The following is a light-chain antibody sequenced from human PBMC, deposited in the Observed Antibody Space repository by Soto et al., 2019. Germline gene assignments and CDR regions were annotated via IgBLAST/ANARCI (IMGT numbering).Light chain of an antibody. J-gene: IGKJ2*01. V-gene: IGKV3-20*01. CDR2: AAS. CDR1: RSFASSY. Sequence: EIVLTQSPGNLSLSPGERATLSCRASRSFASSYLTWYQRKPGQSPRLLIYAASNRATGIPDRFTGSGSGTDFTLTISRVEPEDCAVYYCQHYGPSTPYTFGQGTKVEIK. CDR3: QHYGPSTPYT.